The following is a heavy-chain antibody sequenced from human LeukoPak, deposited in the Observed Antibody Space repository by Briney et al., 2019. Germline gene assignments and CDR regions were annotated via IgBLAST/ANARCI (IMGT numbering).Heavy chain of an antibody. J-gene: IGHJ6*03. CDR3: ARVFRGDILTNLYYMDV. CDR1: GGSISSSGYY. D-gene: IGHD3-9*01. CDR2: MYYSGST. V-gene: IGHV4-39*07. Sequence: SETLSLTCTVSGGSISSSGYYWGWIRQPPGKGLEWIGSMYYSGSTYYNPSLKSRVTISVDTSKNQFSLKLSSVTAADTAVYYCARVFRGDILTNLYYMDVWGKGTTVTVSS.